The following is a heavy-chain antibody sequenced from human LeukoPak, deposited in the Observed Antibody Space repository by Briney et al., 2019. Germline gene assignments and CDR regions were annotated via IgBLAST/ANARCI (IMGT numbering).Heavy chain of an antibody. D-gene: IGHD3-3*01. J-gene: IGHJ5*02. CDR3: TRNGRFLEGFDP. Sequence: GGSLRLSCAASGFTVSSNYMSWVRQAPGKGLEWVSVIYSGGSTYYADSVKGRFTISRDNATNSLSLQMNSLRAEDTAVYFCTRNGRFLEGFDPWGQGTLVTVSS. CDR2: IYSGGST. V-gene: IGHV3-53*01. CDR1: GFTVSSNY.